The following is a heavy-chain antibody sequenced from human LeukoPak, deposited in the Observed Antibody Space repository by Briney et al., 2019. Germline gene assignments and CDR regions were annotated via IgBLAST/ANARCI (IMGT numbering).Heavy chain of an antibody. V-gene: IGHV3-7*03. D-gene: IGHD1-1*01. CDR2: IKQDGSEK. Sequence: PGGSLRLSCAASGFTFSCYWMSWVRQAPGKGLEWVANIKQDGSEKYYVDPVKGRFTISRDNSKNTLYLQMNSLRAEDTAVYYCAKASTGTTHNWFDPWGQGTLVTVSS. CDR1: GFTFSCYW. CDR3: AKASTGTTHNWFDP. J-gene: IGHJ5*02.